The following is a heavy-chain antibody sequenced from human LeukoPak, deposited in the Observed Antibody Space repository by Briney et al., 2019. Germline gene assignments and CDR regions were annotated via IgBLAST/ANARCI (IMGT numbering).Heavy chain of an antibody. CDR3: AGGNPSGSYRAPFDY. D-gene: IGHD3-10*01. V-gene: IGHV3-20*04. J-gene: IGHJ4*02. Sequence: PGGSLRLSCAASGFTFDDYGMSWVRQAPGKGLEWVSGINWNGGSTGYADSVKGRFTISRDNAKNSLYLQMNSLRAEDTALYYCAGGNPSGSYRAPFDYWGQGTLVTVSS. CDR2: INWNGGST. CDR1: GFTFDDYG.